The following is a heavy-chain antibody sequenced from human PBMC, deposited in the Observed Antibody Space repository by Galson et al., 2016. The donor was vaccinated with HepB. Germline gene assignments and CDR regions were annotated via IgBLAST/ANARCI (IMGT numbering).Heavy chain of an antibody. CDR2: ISTSSSTI. J-gene: IGHJ3*01. CDR3: ATEGWPFDF. CDR1: GLTFSNYN. Sequence: SLRLSCAASGLTFSNYNMNWVRQAPGKGLEWVSYISTSSSTIHYADSVKGRFTISRDNAKHSPFLQMDSLRDDDTAVYYCATEGWPFDFWGQGTMVIVSS. V-gene: IGHV3-48*02. D-gene: IGHD2-15*01.